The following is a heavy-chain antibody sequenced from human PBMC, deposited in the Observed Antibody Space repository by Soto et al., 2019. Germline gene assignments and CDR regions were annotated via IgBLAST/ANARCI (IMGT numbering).Heavy chain of an antibody. V-gene: IGHV3-30*18. Sequence: GGSLRLSCAASGFTFSSYGMHWVRQAPGKGLEWVAVISYDGSNKYYADSVKGRFTISRDNSKNTLYLQMNSLRAEDTAVYYCAKDGGEQLVSESSVGIYYYYYGMDVWGQGTTVTVSS. CDR3: AKDGGEQLVSESSVGIYYYYYGMDV. J-gene: IGHJ6*02. D-gene: IGHD6-6*01. CDR1: GFTFSSYG. CDR2: ISYDGSNK.